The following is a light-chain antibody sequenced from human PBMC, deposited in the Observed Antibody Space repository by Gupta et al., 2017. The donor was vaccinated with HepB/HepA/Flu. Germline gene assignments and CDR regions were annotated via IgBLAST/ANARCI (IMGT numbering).Light chain of an antibody. CDR2: LGS. Sequence: LVMTPSPLSLSVTPAAPASISCRSSQSVLHSNGNNYVDWYLQKPGQSPQLLIYLGSNRASGVPDRGSGSGGGTDYILKINRGEEEDDGTDYCRQNQRTPLCTFGQGTKLEIK. CDR3: RQNQRTPLCT. V-gene: IGKV2-28*01. CDR1: QSVLHSNGNNY. J-gene: IGKJ2*02.